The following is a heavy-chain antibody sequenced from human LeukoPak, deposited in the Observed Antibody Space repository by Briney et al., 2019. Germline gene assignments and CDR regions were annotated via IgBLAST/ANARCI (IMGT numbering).Heavy chain of an antibody. Sequence: PSETLSLTCAVSGYSISSNNWWAWVRQPPGKGLEWIGYIYYNGNTYYNPYNPPLTSRVTMSVDTSKNQFSLKLDSVTEIDTAMYYCARNQAVAANRGASDVWGQGTMVTVSS. V-gene: IGHV4-28*01. J-gene: IGHJ3*01. D-gene: IGHD6-19*01. CDR1: GYSISSNNW. CDR3: ARNQAVAANRGASDV. CDR2: IYYNGNT.